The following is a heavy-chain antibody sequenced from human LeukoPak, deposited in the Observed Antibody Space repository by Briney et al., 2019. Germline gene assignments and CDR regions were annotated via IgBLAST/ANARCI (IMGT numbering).Heavy chain of an antibody. V-gene: IGHV3-23*01. D-gene: IGHD3-16*01. J-gene: IGHJ4*02. Sequence: GGSLRLSCAASGFTFSSYAMSWVRQAPGKGLEWVSGISGSGGRGGNTYYADSMKGRFTISRDNSKNTLYLQMNSLRAEDTAVYYCARVYYDYVWGSYGGLDYWGQGTLVTVSS. CDR1: GFTFSSYA. CDR3: ARVYYDYVWGSYGGLDY. CDR2: ISGSGGRGGNT.